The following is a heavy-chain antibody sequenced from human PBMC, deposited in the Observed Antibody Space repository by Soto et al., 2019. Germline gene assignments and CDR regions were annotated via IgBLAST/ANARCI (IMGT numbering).Heavy chain of an antibody. J-gene: IGHJ4*02. CDR2: IKSKTDGGTT. D-gene: IGHD3-22*01. V-gene: IGHV3-15*01. CDR1: GFTFSNAW. Sequence: EVQLVESGGGLVKPGGSLRLSCAASGFTFSNAWMSWVRQAPGKGLEWVGRIKSKTDGGTTDYAAPVTGRFTISRDDSKNTLYLQMNSLKIEDTAVYYCTTGSSSGPTGYWGQGTLVTVSS. CDR3: TTGSSSGPTGY.